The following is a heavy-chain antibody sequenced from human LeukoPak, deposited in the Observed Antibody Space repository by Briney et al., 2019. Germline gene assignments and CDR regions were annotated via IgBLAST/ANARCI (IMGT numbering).Heavy chain of an antibody. V-gene: IGHV3-21*01. J-gene: IGHJ5*02. CDR1: GFTFSSYS. CDR2: ISSSSSYI. Sequence: GGSLRLSCAASGFTFSSYSMNWVRQAPGKGLEWVSSISSSSSYIYYADSVKGRFTISRDNAKNSLYLQMNRLRAEDTAVYYCAREMGIVVVPVGLDPWGQGTLVTVSS. CDR3: AREMGIVVVPVGLDP. D-gene: IGHD2-2*03.